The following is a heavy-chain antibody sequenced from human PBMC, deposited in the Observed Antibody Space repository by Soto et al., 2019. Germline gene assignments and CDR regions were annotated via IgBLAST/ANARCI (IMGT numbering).Heavy chain of an antibody. J-gene: IGHJ4*02. CDR1: GFSFSNYG. CDR2: IWYDGSNK. CDR3: ARSGSGSYWHFDY. D-gene: IGHD3-10*01. V-gene: IGHV3-33*01. Sequence: QVQLVECGGGVVQPGRSLRLSCAASGFSFSNYGMHWVRQAPGKGLEWVAVIWYDGSNKYYADSVKGRFTISRDNSKNTLFLQMNSLRAEDTAVYYCARSGSGSYWHFDYWGQGTLVAVSS.